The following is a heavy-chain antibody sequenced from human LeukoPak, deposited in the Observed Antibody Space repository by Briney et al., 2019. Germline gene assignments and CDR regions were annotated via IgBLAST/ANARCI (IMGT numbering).Heavy chain of an antibody. V-gene: IGHV1-2*02. J-gene: IGHJ5*02. CDR2: INPNSGGT. D-gene: IGHD2-2*01. CDR3: ARDGDIVVVPAAINWFDP. CDR1: GYTLTGYY. Sequence: GASVKVSCKASGYTLTGYYMHWVRQAPGQGLEWMGWINPNSGGTNYAQKFQGRVTMTRDTSISTAYMELSRLRSDDTAVYYCARDGDIVVVPAAINWFDPWGQGTLVTVSS.